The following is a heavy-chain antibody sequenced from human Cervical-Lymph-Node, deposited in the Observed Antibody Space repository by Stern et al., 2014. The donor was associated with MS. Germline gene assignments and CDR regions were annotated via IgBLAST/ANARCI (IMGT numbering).Heavy chain of an antibody. J-gene: IGHJ4*02. V-gene: IGHV1-69*01. CDR2: IIPMFGAA. Sequence: VQLVQSGAEERKPGSSVKVSCKASGGTFSNLAISWLRQAPVQGLEWMGGIIPMFGAANYAQKFQGTVTITADESTNTVYMELSSLRSEDAALYYCARDKEAHYFDSWGQGTLVTVSS. CDR1: GGTFSNLA. CDR3: ARDKEAHYFDS.